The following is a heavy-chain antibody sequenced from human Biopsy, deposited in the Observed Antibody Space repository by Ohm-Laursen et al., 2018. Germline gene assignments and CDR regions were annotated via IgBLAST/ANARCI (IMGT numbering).Heavy chain of an antibody. Sequence: SESVSCKASGGPASNYGFGWGRQAPGQGLEWVGRIVPILGHLNYAQRFQGRVSITADKSTTYVYMELSRLTSGDTAVYYCAADADGYYTEFDYWGPGTLVTVSS. D-gene: IGHD3-3*01. CDR2: IVPILGHL. V-gene: IGHV1-69*04. J-gene: IGHJ4*02. CDR1: GGPASNYG. CDR3: AADADGYYTEFDY.